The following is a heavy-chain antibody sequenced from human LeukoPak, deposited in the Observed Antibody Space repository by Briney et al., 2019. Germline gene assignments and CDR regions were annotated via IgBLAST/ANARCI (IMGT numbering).Heavy chain of an antibody. Sequence: GGSLRLSCAASGFAFSNARMSWVRQAPGKGLEWVGRIKTRNEGGTSEYAAPVKGRFTISRDDSKNTVHLQMNSLKTEDTGVYYCTKPDLLWVGEDVWGPGTTVTVSS. CDR1: GFAFSNAR. J-gene: IGHJ6*02. CDR2: IKTRNEGGTS. CDR3: TKPDLLWVGEDV. V-gene: IGHV3-15*01. D-gene: IGHD2/OR15-2a*01.